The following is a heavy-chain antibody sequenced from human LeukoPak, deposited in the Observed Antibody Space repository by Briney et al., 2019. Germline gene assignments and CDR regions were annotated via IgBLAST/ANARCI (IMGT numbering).Heavy chain of an antibody. CDR2: INPNSGGT. V-gene: IGHV1-2*02. Sequence: ASVKVSCKASGYTFTGYYMHWVRQAPGQGLEWMGWINPNSGGTNYAQKFQGRVTMTRDTSISTAYMELSRLRSDDTAVYCCARNRIDLVWCDPWGQGTLVTVPS. CDR3: ARNRIDLVWCDP. J-gene: IGHJ5*02. D-gene: IGHD2-15*01. CDR1: GYTFTGYY.